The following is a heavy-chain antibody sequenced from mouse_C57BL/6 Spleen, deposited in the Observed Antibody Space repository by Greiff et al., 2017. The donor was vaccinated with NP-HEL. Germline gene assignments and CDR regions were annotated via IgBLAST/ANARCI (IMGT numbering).Heavy chain of an antibody. CDR1: GFNIKNTY. CDR2: IDPANGDT. Sequence: VHVKQSMAELVRPGASVKLSCTASGFNIKNTYMHWVKQRPEQGLEWIGRIDPANGDTKYAPKFQGKATITADTSSNTAYLQLSSLTSEDTAIYYCARYYGSSLSYFDYWGQGTTLTVAS. V-gene: IGHV14-3*01. D-gene: IGHD1-1*01. CDR3: ARYYGSSLSYFDY. J-gene: IGHJ2*01.